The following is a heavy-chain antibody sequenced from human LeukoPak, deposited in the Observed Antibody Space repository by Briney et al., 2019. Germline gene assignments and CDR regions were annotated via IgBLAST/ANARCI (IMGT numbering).Heavy chain of an antibody. V-gene: IGHV3-9*03. CDR1: GFTFDDYA. CDR2: ISWNSGSI. D-gene: IGHD3-22*01. Sequence: GGSLRLSCAASGFTFDDYAMHWVRQAPGKGLEWVSGISWNSGSIGYADSVKGRFTISRDNAKSSLYLQMNSLRAEDMALYYCAKATGPNYYDSSPYYFDYWGQGTLVTVSS. CDR3: AKATGPNYYDSSPYYFDY. J-gene: IGHJ4*02.